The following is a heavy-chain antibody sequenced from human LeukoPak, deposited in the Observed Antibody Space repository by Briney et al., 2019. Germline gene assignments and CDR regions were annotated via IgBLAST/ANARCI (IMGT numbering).Heavy chain of an antibody. D-gene: IGHD6-13*01. CDR1: GGSISSSSYY. CDR3: ARVAPSSL. CDR2: IYYSGST. Sequence: SETLSLTCTVPGGSISSSSYYWGWLRQPPGTGLEWIGSIYYSGSTYYNPSLKSRVTISVDTSKNQFSLKLSSVTAADTAVYYCARVAPSSLWGQGTLVTVSS. V-gene: IGHV4-39*07. J-gene: IGHJ4*02.